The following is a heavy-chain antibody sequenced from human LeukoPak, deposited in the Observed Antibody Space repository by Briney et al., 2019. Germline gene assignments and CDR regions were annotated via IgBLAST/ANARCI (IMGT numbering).Heavy chain of an antibody. Sequence: PGGSLRLSCAASGFTFSSYAMSWVRQAPGKGLEWVAVISYDGSNKYYADSVKGRFTISRDNSKNTLYLQMNSLRAEDTAVYYCASGRGSSARGYYFDYWGQGTLVTVSS. CDR2: ISYDGSNK. J-gene: IGHJ4*02. D-gene: IGHD3-10*01. CDR1: GFTFSSYA. V-gene: IGHV3-30-3*01. CDR3: ASGRGSSARGYYFDY.